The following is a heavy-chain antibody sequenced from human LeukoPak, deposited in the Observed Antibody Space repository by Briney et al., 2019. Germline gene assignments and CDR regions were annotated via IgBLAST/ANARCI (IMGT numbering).Heavy chain of an antibody. D-gene: IGHD3-10*01. Sequence: SETLSLTCTVSGGSISSSSSYWGWIRQPPGKGLEWFGSIYYSGSTYYHPSLKSRVTISVDTSKNQFSLKLSSMTAADTAVYYCAKSNGYGLVEIWGQGTMVTVSS. J-gene: IGHJ3*02. V-gene: IGHV4-39*01. CDR3: AKSNGYGLVEI. CDR2: IYYSGST. CDR1: GGSISSSSSY.